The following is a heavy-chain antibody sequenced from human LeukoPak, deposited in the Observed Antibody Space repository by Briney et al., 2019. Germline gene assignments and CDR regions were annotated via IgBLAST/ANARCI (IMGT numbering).Heavy chain of an antibody. J-gene: IGHJ3*02. V-gene: IGHV3-23*01. CDR3: AKDAALGTAFDI. Sequence: GGSLRLSCAVSAASGFTFSSYAMSWVRQGPGEGLEWVSGISGSGGSTYYADSVKGRFTISRDNSKNALYLQMNSLRAEDTAVYYCAKDAALGTAFDIWGQGTMVTVSS. CDR1: GFTFSSYA. CDR2: ISGSGGST. D-gene: IGHD1-26*01.